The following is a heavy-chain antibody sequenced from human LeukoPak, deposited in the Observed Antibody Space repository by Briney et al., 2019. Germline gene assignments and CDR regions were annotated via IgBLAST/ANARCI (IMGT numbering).Heavy chain of an antibody. V-gene: IGHV3-23*01. CDR3: AKRGVVVRVFLVGFHKEAYYFDS. CDR1: GITLSNYG. D-gene: IGHD3-16*02. CDR2: LSGSAGGT. Sequence: PGGSLRLSCGASGITLSNYGMSWVRQAPGKGLEWVAGLSGSAGGTNYADSVKGRFTISRDNSKNTLFLQMDRLRAEDTAVYFCAKRGVVVRVFLVGFHKEAYYFDSWGQGAQVTVSS. J-gene: IGHJ4*02.